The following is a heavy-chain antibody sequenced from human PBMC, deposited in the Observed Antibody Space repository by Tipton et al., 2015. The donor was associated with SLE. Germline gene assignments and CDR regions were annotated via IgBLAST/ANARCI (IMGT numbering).Heavy chain of an antibody. CDR3: ARRGFCSGGGCLDS. CDR2: IRGGYSSA. CDR1: GFSFSTYA. Sequence: SLRLSCAASGFSFSTYAMSWVRQAPGKGLEWVSTIRGGYSSADYGDSVKGRFTISRDNANKSLYLQMNSLRAEDTAVYYCARRGFCSGGGCLDSWGRGTLVTVSS. D-gene: IGHD2-15*01. J-gene: IGHJ4*02. V-gene: IGHV3-23*01.